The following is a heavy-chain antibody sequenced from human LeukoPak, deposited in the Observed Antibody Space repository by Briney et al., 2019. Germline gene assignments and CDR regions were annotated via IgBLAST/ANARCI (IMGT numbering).Heavy chain of an antibody. D-gene: IGHD6-19*01. CDR3: AREGSYSSGYYGVNHYYFDY. CDR2: ISYDGNNK. CDR1: GFTFSSYA. V-gene: IGHV3-30-3*01. Sequence: GGSLRLSCAASGFTFSSYAIDWVRQAPGKGLEWVALISYDGNNKYYADSVKGRFTISRDNSKNTLSLQMNSLRAEDTAIYYCAREGSYSSGYYGVNHYYFDYWGQGTLVTVSS. J-gene: IGHJ4*02.